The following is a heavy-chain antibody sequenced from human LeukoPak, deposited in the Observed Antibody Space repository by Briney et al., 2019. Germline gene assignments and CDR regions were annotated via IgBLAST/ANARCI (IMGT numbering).Heavy chain of an antibody. Sequence: ASVKVSCKVSGDTLSELTMHWVRQAPGKGLEWMGGFDPGAGEILYAQQFQGRVTMTTDTSTSTAYMELRSLRSDDTAVYYCARARAAAPYYFDYWGQGTLVTVSS. D-gene: IGHD6-13*01. CDR3: ARARAAAPYYFDY. V-gene: IGHV1-24*01. J-gene: IGHJ4*02. CDR1: GDTLSELT. CDR2: FDPGAGEI.